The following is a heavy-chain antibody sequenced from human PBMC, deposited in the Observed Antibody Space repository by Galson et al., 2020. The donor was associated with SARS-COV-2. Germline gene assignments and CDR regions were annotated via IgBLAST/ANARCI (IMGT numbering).Heavy chain of an antibody. CDR3: ARTGVNPFASDL. V-gene: IGHV3-66*01. J-gene: IGHJ3*01. D-gene: IGHD7-27*01. Sequence: GGSLRLSCAASGFTVSSISMSWVRQAPGKGLEWVSLFHSGGTTYYAESVKGRFTISRDDSENTLYLHMNSLRAEDTAVYYCARTGVNPFASDLWGQGTMVTVSS. CDR1: GFTVSSIS. CDR2: FHSGGTT.